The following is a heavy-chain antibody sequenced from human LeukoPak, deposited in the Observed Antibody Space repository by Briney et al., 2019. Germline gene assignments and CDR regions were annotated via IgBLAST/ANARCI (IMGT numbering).Heavy chain of an antibody. Sequence: GESLQISCKGSGYSFTSYWIGWVRQMPGKGLEWMGIIYPGDSDTRYSPSFQGQVTISADKSISTAYLQWSSLKASDTAMYYCARLPITMVRGVLYYYYGMDVWGQGTTVTVSS. CDR3: ARLPITMVRGVLYYYYGMDV. D-gene: IGHD3-10*01. CDR1: GYSFTSYW. J-gene: IGHJ6*02. CDR2: IYPGDSDT. V-gene: IGHV5-51*01.